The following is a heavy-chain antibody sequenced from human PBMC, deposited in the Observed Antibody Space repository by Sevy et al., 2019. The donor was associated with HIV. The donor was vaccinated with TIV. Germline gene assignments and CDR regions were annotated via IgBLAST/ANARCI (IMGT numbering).Heavy chain of an antibody. CDR2: ISGSGGST. CDR3: AKWGDHDFWSSYSYFDY. J-gene: IGHJ4*02. D-gene: IGHD3-3*01. V-gene: IGHV3-23*01. Sequence: GGSLRLSCVASGFTFSSYAMSWVRQAPGKGLEWVSAISGSGGSTYYADSVKGRFTISRDNSKNTVYLQMNSLRAEDTAVYYCAKWGDHDFWSSYSYFDYWGQGALVTVSS. CDR1: GFTFSSYA.